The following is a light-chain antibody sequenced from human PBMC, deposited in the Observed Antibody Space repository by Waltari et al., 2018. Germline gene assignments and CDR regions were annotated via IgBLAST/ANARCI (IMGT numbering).Light chain of an antibody. CDR3: SSYTTSNAPGV. CDR1: DSDVGAYNF. CDR2: EGS. V-gene: IGLV2-14*01. J-gene: IGLJ1*01. Sequence: QSALTQPASVPGSPGQSITISCTGTDSDVGAYNFVSWYRQHPGKAPHLIIYEGSERPPEISDRFSGSKSDNTASLTISGLQADDEAVYYCSSYTTSNAPGVFGTGTKVTVL.